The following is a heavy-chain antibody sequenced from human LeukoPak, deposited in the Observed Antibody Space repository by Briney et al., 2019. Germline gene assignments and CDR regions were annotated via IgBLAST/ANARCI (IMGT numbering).Heavy chain of an antibody. V-gene: IGHV3-48*01. Sequence: PGGSLRLSCAASGFTFSSYSMNWVRQAPGKGLEWVSYISSSSSTIYYADSVKGRFTISRDNAKNPLYLQMNSLRAEDTAVYYCARILRQWPTDYWGQGTLVTVSS. CDR3: ARILRQWPTDY. D-gene: IGHD6-19*01. CDR2: ISSSSSTI. J-gene: IGHJ4*02. CDR1: GFTFSSYS.